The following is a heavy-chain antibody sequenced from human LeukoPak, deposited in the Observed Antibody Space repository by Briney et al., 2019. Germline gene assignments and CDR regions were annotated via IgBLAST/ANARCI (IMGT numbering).Heavy chain of an antibody. CDR2: IIPIFGIA. CDR1: GGTFSSYA. CDR3: ARGGGLVEVIIVQRHFDL. V-gene: IGHV1-69*04. Sequence: SVKVSCKASGGTFSSYAISWVRQAPGQGLEWMGRIIPIFGIANYAQKLQGRVTMTTDTSTSTAYMELRNLRPDDTAMYYCARGGGLVEVIIVQRHFDLWGQGTLVTVSS. J-gene: IGHJ4*02. D-gene: IGHD3-3*01.